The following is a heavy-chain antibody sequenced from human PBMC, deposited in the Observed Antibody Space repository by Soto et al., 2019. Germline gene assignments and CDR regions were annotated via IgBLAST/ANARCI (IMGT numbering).Heavy chain of an antibody. J-gene: IGHJ3*02. CDR1: CGSISISSYY. V-gene: IGHV4-39*01. CDR3: ARNRISSSSNAFDI. D-gene: IGHD6-6*01. Sequence: PSETMSLTCTVSCGSISISSYYWGWIRQPPGKGLEWIGSIYYSGSTYYNPSLKSRVTISVDTSKNQFSLRLSSVTAADTAVYYWARNRISSSSNAFDIWGQGTMVT. CDR2: IYYSGST.